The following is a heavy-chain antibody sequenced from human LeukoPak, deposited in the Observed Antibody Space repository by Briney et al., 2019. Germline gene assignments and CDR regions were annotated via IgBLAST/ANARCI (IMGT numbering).Heavy chain of an antibody. CDR1: GYTFTSYY. D-gene: IGHD3-22*01. J-gene: IGHJ5*02. Sequence: ASVKVSCKASGYTFTSYYMHWVRQAPGQGLEWMGIINPSGDSTNYAQRFQDRVTMTRDMSTSIVYMELGSLRFEDTAVYYCARGGFTMIVVAAFDPWGQGTLVTVSS. CDR3: ARGGFTMIVVAAFDP. CDR2: INPSGDST. V-gene: IGHV1-46*01.